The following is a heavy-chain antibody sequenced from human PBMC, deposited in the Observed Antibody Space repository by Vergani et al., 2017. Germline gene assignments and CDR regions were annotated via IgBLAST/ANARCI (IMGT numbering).Heavy chain of an antibody. J-gene: IGHJ1*01. CDR3: ATKSCGTPGCQIGYFRE. D-gene: IGHD1-1*01. Sequence: QVHLVESGGGVVQPGRSLRLSCVVSGLTSCYNGMHWVRQPPGKGLEWLAVISYDGTQKDYGDSVKGRFTISRDNSKRTLYLQMNSLRTEDTAVYYCATKSCGTPGCQIGYFREWGQGTLVTVSS. CDR1: GLTSCYNG. V-gene: IGHV3-30*03. CDR2: ISYDGTQK.